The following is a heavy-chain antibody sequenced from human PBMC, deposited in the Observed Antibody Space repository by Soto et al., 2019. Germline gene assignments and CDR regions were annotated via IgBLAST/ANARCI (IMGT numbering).Heavy chain of an antibody. CDR1: GYTFTSYD. J-gene: IGHJ4*02. CDR2: MNPTSGNT. CDR3: ARRSYDFWSGTDEYYFDY. D-gene: IGHD3-3*01. Sequence: QVQLVQSGAEVKKPGASVKVSCKASGYTFTSYDINWVRQATGQGLEWMGWMNPTSGNTGYAQKYQGRVTMTRNTSISTAYMELSSLRSEDTAVYYCARRSYDFWSGTDEYYFDYWGQGTLVTVSS. V-gene: IGHV1-8*01.